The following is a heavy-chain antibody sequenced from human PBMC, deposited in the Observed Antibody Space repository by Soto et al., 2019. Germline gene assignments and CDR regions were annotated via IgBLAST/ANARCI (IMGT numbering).Heavy chain of an antibody. Sequence: PSETLSLTCTVSGGSISSCYWSWIRQPPGNGLEWIGYIYYSGSTNYNPSLKSRVTISVDTSKNQFSLKLSSVTAADTAVYYCASRYSSGWYSWFDPWGQGTLVTVSS. D-gene: IGHD6-19*01. V-gene: IGHV4-59*01. CDR1: GGSISSCY. J-gene: IGHJ5*02. CDR3: ASRYSSGWYSWFDP. CDR2: IYYSGST.